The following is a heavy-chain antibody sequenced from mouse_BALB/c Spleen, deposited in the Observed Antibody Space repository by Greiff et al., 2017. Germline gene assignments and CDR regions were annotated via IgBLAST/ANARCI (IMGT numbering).Heavy chain of an antibody. CDR2: ISYDGSN. CDR1: GYSITSGYY. Sequence: EVQLVESGPGLVKPSQSLSLTCSVTGYSITSGYYWNWIRQFPGNKLEWMGYISYDGSNNYNPSLKNRISITRDTSKNQFFLKLNSVTTEDTATYYCASGEVRRYYAMDYWGQGTSVTVSS. D-gene: IGHD2-14*01. V-gene: IGHV3-6*02. CDR3: ASGEVRRYYAMDY. J-gene: IGHJ4*01.